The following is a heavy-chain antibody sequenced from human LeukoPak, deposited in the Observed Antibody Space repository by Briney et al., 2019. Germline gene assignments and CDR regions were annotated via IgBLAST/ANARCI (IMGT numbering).Heavy chain of an antibody. J-gene: IGHJ3*02. D-gene: IGHD3-9*01. CDR2: ISSSSSYI. CDR1: GFTFSSYG. CDR3: ARDTTYYDILTGYPDAFDI. Sequence: PGGSLRLSCAASGFTFSSYGMNWVRQAPGKGLEWVSSISSSSSYIYYADSVKGRFTISRDNAKNSLYLQMNSLRAEDTAVYYCARDTTYYDILTGYPDAFDIWGQGTMVTVSS. V-gene: IGHV3-21*01.